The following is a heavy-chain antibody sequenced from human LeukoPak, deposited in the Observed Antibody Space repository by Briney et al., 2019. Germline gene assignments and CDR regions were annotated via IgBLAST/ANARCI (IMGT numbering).Heavy chain of an antibody. V-gene: IGHV1-18*01. CDR2: ISAYNGHT. J-gene: IGHJ6*03. D-gene: IGHD6-13*01. CDR1: GYTFTSYG. Sequence: ASVKVSCKASGYTFTSYGFSWVRQAPGQGLEWMGWISAYNGHTNYAQKLQGRVTMTTDTSTSTAYMELSSLRSEDTAVYYCASGRPEYSSSCYYRYYYMDVWGKGTTVTVSS. CDR3: ASGRPEYSSSCYYRYYYMDV.